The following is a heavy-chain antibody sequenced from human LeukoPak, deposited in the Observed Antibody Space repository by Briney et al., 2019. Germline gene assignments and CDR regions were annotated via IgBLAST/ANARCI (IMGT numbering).Heavy chain of an antibody. D-gene: IGHD3-22*01. CDR1: GGSISSSNW. CDR2: IYHSGST. Sequence: SGTLSLTCAVSGGSISSSNWWSWVRQPPGKGLEWIGEIYHSGSTNYNPSLKSRVTISVDKSKNQFSLKLSSVTAADTAVYYCVGRDYYDSSGHIDYWGQGTLVTVSS. V-gene: IGHV4-4*02. CDR3: VGRDYYDSSGHIDY. J-gene: IGHJ4*02.